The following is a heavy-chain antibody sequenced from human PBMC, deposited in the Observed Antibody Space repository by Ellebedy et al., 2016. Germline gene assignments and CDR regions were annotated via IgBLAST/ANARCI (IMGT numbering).Heavy chain of an antibody. V-gene: IGHV3-23*01. D-gene: IGHD3-9*01. CDR2: IGGSGGDT. CDR3: ARLTDY. J-gene: IGHJ4*02. CDR1: GFTFNSYA. Sequence: GESLKISXVVSGFTFNSYAMGWVRQAPGKGLEWVSSIGGSGGDTHYADSVRGRFSISRDNSKNTLSLQMNILRADDTAVYYCARLTDYWGQGTLVTVSS.